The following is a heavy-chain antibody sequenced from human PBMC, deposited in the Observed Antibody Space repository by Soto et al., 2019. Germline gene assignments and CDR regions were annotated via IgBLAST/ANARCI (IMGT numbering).Heavy chain of an antibody. CDR1: GYTFTSYG. CDR2: ISAYNGNT. D-gene: IGHD3-9*01. Sequence: ASVKVSCKASGYTFTSYGISWVRQAPGQGLEWMGWISAYNGNTNYAQKLQGRVTMTTDTSTSTAYMELRSLRSDDTAVYYCAREGYDILTGYYYYYYYMYVWGKGTTVTVSS. CDR3: AREGYDILTGYYYYYYYMYV. J-gene: IGHJ6*03. V-gene: IGHV1-18*01.